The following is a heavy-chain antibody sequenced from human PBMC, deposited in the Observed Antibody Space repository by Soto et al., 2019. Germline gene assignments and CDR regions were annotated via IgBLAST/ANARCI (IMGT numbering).Heavy chain of an antibody. CDR2: IFYDDST. CDR1: GFTVSANY. J-gene: IGHJ6*02. Sequence: EVQLVETGGDLIQPGGSLRLSCTASGFTVSANYMSWVRQAPGKGLEWVSVIFYDDSTSYADSVKGRFTISRDKSKNTVYLQMSGLRAEDTAVYYCARDYTFYSYYGMDVWGQGTTVTVSS. V-gene: IGHV3-53*02. CDR3: ARDYTFYSYYGMDV.